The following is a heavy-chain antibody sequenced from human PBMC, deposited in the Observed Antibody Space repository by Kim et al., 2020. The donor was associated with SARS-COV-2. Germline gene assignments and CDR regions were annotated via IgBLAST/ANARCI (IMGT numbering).Heavy chain of an antibody. CDR1: GYTFTGYY. CDR2: INPNSGGT. J-gene: IGHJ5*02. Sequence: ASVKVSCKASGYTFTGYYMNWVRQATGQGLEWMGWINPNSGGTNYAQKFQGRVTMTRDTSISTAYMELSRLRSDDTAVYYCARDSQLYYDFWSGYLNWFVLWGQGTRLSVSS. CDR3: ARDSQLYYDFWSGYLNWFVL. V-gene: IGHV1-2*02. D-gene: IGHD3-3*01.